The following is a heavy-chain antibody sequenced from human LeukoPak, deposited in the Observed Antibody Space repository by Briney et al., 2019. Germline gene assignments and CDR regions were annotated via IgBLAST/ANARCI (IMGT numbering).Heavy chain of an antibody. CDR3: ARGALWYQRDPFDY. Sequence: SETLSLTCAVYGGSFSGCYWSWIRQPPGKGLEWIGEINHSGSTNYNPSLKSRVTISVDTSKNQFSLKLSSVTAADTAVYYCARGALWYQRDPFDYWGQGTLVTVSS. V-gene: IGHV4-34*01. CDR2: INHSGST. CDR1: GGSFSGCY. D-gene: IGHD2-2*01. J-gene: IGHJ4*02.